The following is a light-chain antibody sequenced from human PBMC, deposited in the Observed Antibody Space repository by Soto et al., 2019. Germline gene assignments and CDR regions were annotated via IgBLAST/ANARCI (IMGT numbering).Light chain of an antibody. V-gene: IGLV1-40*01. CDR1: SSNIGAGYD. CDR3: QSYDSSPPVV. Sequence: QSVLTQPPSVSGAPGQRVTISCTGGSSNIGAGYDVHWYQQLPGTAPRLLIYGNTNRPSGVPDRFSGSKSGTSASLAITGLQAEDEADYYCQSYDSSPPVVFGVGTKLTVL. CDR2: GNT. J-gene: IGLJ2*01.